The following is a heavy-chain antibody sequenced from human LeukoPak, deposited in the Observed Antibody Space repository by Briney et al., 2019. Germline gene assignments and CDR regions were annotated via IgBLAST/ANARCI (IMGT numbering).Heavy chain of an antibody. J-gene: IGHJ6*02. D-gene: IGHD3-22*01. CDR3: ARATSYYDSSGYYDYYYGMDV. Sequence: NPSETLSLTCTVSGGSISSGDYYWSWIRQPPGKGLEWIGYIYYSGSTYYNPSLKSRVTISVDTSKNQFSLKLSSVTAADTAVYYCARATSYYDSSGYYDYYYGMDVWGQGTTVTVSS. CDR2: IYYSGST. CDR1: GGSISSGDYY. V-gene: IGHV4-30-4*01.